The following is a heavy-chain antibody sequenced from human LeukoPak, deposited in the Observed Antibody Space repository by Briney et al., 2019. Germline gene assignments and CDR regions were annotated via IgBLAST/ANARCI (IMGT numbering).Heavy chain of an antibody. D-gene: IGHD1-7*01. CDR2: IYSSGDT. Sequence: SETLSLTCTVSGGSITTYYWNWIRQPAGKGLEWIGRIYSSGDTDYSPSLKSRLTTSVDTSTNQFSLSLSSVTAADTAVYYCARGKSNFGYGMDVWGQGTTVTVS. CDR1: GGSITTYY. CDR3: ARGKSNFGYGMDV. J-gene: IGHJ6*02. V-gene: IGHV4-4*07.